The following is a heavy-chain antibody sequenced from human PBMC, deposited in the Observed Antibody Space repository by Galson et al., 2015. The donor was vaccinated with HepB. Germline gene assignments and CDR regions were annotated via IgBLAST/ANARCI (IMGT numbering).Heavy chain of an antibody. CDR3: ARVRIMGVSDDWYFDL. J-gene: IGHJ2*01. CDR2: IGGNGVST. Sequence: SLRLSCAASGFTFSNYAMHWVRQAPGKRLEFVSAIGGNGVSTYYGNSVRGRFTISRDNSKNTLFLQMGSLRPEDMAVYYCARVRIMGVSDDWYFDLWGRGTLVTVSS. CDR1: GFTFSNYA. V-gene: IGHV3-64*01. D-gene: IGHD3-3*01.